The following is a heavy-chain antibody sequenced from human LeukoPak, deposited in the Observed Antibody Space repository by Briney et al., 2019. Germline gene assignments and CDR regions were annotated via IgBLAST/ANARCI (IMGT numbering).Heavy chain of an antibody. CDR3: AIRFRRVVPAGGAFDI. J-gene: IGHJ3*02. CDR2: IMPIFGTA. V-gene: IGHV1-69*06. D-gene: IGHD2-2*01. CDR1: GGTFSSYA. Sequence: SSLKVSCKASGGTFSSYAISSVRQAPGQRLEWRGGIMPIFGTANYAQKFQGRVTITAEKSTSTAYMELSSLRSEDTAVYYCAIRFRRVVPAGGAFDIWGQGTMVTVSS.